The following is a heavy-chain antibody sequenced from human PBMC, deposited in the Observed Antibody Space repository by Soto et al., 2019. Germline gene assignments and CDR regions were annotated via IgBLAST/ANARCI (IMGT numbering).Heavy chain of an antibody. Sequence: SETLSLTCTVSGGSIRSGDYYWSWIRQPPGKGLEWIRYIYYSGSNYYNPSLKSRVTISVDTSKNQFSLRRSSVTAADTAVYYCARGGKTWLQPRWFDPWGQGTRVTVSS. D-gene: IGHD5-12*01. CDR3: ARGGKTWLQPRWFDP. V-gene: IGHV4-30-4*01. J-gene: IGHJ5*02. CDR1: GGSIRSGDYY. CDR2: IYYSGSN.